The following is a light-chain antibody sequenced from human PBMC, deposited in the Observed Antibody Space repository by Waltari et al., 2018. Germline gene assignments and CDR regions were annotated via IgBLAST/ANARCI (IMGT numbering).Light chain of an antibody. Sequence: EIVMTQSPVTLSVSPGERATLPCRASQSVGTKLAWHQQKPGQAPRLLIYGASTRATGIAARFSGSGSGTEFTLTISSLQSEDFAIYYCQQYNLWPWTFDQGTKVDIK. CDR1: QSVGTK. J-gene: IGKJ1*01. V-gene: IGKV3-15*01. CDR3: QQYNLWPWT. CDR2: GAS.